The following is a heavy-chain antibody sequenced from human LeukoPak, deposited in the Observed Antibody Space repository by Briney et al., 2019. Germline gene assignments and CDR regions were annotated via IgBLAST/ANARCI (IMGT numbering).Heavy chain of an antibody. D-gene: IGHD5-12*01. CDR3: VRHDGRGGATMGAFDS. CDR2: IYYSGST. V-gene: IGHV4-59*08. CDR1: GGSISSYY. J-gene: IGHJ5*01. Sequence: SETLSLTCTVSGGSISSYYWSWIRQPPGKGLEWIGYIYYSGSTNYNPSLKSRVTISVDTSKNQFSLKLSSVTAADTAVYYCVRHDGRGGATMGAFDSWGQGSLVTVSS.